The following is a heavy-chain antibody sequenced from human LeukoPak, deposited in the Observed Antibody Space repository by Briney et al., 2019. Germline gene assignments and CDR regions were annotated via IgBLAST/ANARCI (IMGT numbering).Heavy chain of an antibody. CDR1: GFTVSSNY. Sequence: GSLRLSCAASGFTVSSNYMSWVRQAPGKGLEWVANIKQDGSEKYYVDSVKGRFTISRGNAKNSLYLQMNSLRAEDTAVYYCARVSGYYYMDVWGKGTTVTISS. CDR2: IKQDGSEK. J-gene: IGHJ6*03. CDR3: ARVSGYYYMDV. V-gene: IGHV3-7*01. D-gene: IGHD1-26*01.